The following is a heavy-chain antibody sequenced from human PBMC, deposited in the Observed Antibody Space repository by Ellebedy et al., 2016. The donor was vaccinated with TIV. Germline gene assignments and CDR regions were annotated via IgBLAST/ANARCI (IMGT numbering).Heavy chain of an antibody. Sequence: PGGSLRLSCAASGFTVSSNYMSWVRQAPGKGLEWVSVIYSGGSTYYADSVKGRFTISRDNSKNTLYLQMNSLRAEDTAVYYCAREVGGYDQYWFDPWGQGTLVTVSS. J-gene: IGHJ5*02. CDR2: IYSGGST. V-gene: IGHV3-66*01. D-gene: IGHD5-12*01. CDR3: AREVGGYDQYWFDP. CDR1: GFTVSSNY.